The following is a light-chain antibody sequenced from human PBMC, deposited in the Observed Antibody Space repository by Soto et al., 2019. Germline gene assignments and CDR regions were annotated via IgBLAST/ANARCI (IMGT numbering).Light chain of an antibody. Sequence: QMTQSPSTPSASLGDRVTITCRGSESVDSRLAWYQQQPRKAPKLLVYDASTLESGVPARFSGSGSGTNFTLTISSLQPEDFATYYCQQLIRFPTKFGQGTKVDIK. V-gene: IGKV1-5*01. CDR2: DAS. CDR1: ESVDSR. J-gene: IGKJ1*01. CDR3: QQLIRFPTK.